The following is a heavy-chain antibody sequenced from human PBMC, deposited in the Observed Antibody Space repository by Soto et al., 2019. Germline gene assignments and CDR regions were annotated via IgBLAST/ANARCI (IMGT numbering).Heavy chain of an antibody. J-gene: IGHJ5*02. Sequence: PSETLSLTCSVSGDSISGYYWSWIRQPPGKGLEWIGYSYYSGSTNYNPSLKSRVILSIDTSKDQFSLKLTSVTAADTAVYYCARIVGPLLWFGELSNNNWFDPWGQGTLVTVS. D-gene: IGHD3-10*01. V-gene: IGHV4-59*08. CDR3: ARIVGPLLWFGELSNNNWFDP. CDR2: SYYSGST. CDR1: GDSISGYY.